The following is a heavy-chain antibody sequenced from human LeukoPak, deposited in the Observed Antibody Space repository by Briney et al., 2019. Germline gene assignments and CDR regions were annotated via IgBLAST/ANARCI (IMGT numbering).Heavy chain of an antibody. J-gene: IGHJ6*02. V-gene: IGHV1-2*02. Sequence: ASVKVSCKASGYTFTSYGISWVRQAPGQGLEWMGWINPNSGGTNYAQKFQGRVTMTRDTSISTAYMELSRLRSDDTAVYYCARGHPRYYYGMDVWGQGTTVTVSS. CDR1: GYTFTSYG. CDR3: ARGHPRYYYGMDV. CDR2: INPNSGGT.